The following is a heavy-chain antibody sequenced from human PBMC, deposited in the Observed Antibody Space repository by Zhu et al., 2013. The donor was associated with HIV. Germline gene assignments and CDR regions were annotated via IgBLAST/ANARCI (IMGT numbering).Heavy chain of an antibody. CDR3: AREGSGIAARPDAFVG. Sequence: QVQLVQSGAEVKKPGSSVKVSCKASGGTFSSYAISWVRQAPGQGLEWMGGIIPIFGTANYAQKFQGRVTITADESTSTAYMELSSLRSEDTAAYYCAREGSGIAARPDAFVGWGQGTLVTVSS. V-gene: IGHV1-69*01. CDR1: GGTFSSYA. J-gene: IGHJ4*02. D-gene: IGHD6-6*01. CDR2: IIPIFGTA.